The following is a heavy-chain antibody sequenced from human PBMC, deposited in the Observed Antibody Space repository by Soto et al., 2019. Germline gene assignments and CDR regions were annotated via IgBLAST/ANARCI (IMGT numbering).Heavy chain of an antibody. CDR1: GGSFSGYY. V-gene: IGHV4-34*01. Sequence: SETLSLTCAVYGGSFSGYYWSWIRQPPGKGLEWIGEINHSGSTNYNPSLKSRVTISVDTSKNQFSLKLSSVTAADTAVYYCARDGVETDYYYMGVWGKGTTVTVSS. D-gene: IGHD5-18*01. CDR3: ARDGVETDYYYMGV. J-gene: IGHJ6*03. CDR2: INHSGST.